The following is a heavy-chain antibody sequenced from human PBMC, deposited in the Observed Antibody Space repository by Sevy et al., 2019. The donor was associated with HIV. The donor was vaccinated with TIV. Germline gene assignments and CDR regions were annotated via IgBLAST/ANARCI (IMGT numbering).Heavy chain of an antibody. V-gene: IGHV4-59*01. D-gene: IGHD6-13*01. CDR1: GGSISSYY. CDR2: IYYSGST. CDR3: ARESGGSSWYFDY. Sequence: SETLSLTCTVSGGSISSYYWSWIRQPPGKGLEWIGYIYYSGSTNYNPSLKSRVTISVDTSKNQFSLTLSSVTAADTALYYCARESGGSSWYFDYWGQGTLVTVSS. J-gene: IGHJ4*02.